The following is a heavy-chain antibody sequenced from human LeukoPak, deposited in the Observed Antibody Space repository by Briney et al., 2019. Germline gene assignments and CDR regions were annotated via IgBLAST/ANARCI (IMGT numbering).Heavy chain of an antibody. Sequence: PGGSLRLSCAASGFTFSSYGMHWVRQAPGKGLEWVAFIRYDGSNKYYADSVKGRFTISRDNSKNTLYLQMNSLRAEDTAVYYCTRGGTGGTWPSYHYYGMDVWGQGTTVTVSS. V-gene: IGHV3-30*02. CDR3: TRGGTGGTWPSYHYYGMDV. D-gene: IGHD2-15*01. CDR2: IRYDGSNK. CDR1: GFTFSSYG. J-gene: IGHJ6*02.